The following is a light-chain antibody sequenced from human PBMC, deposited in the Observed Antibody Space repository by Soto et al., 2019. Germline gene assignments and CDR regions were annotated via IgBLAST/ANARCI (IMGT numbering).Light chain of an antibody. CDR3: QQHTNWPLT. J-gene: IGKJ4*01. Sequence: EILFTQSPGTLSLCPGERATLSCRASESVASNYLAWYQLKPGQAPRLLIYDASNRATGIPARFSGSGSGTDFTLTISSLEPEDFAVYYCQQHTNWPLTFGGGTKVDIK. V-gene: IGKV3D-20*02. CDR1: ESVASNY. CDR2: DAS.